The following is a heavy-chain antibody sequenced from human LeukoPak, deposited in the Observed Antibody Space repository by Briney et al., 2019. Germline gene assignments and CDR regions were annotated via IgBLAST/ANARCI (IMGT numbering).Heavy chain of an antibody. CDR2: ISYDGSNK. D-gene: IGHD3-10*01. J-gene: IGHJ4*02. V-gene: IGHV3-30*04. Sequence: GGSLRLSCAASGFTFSSYAMHWVRQAPGKGLEGVAVISYDGSNKYYADSVKGRFTISRDNSKNTLYLQMNSLRAEDTAVYYCARDRTMVHFDYWGQGTLVTVSS. CDR1: GFTFSSYA. CDR3: ARDRTMVHFDY.